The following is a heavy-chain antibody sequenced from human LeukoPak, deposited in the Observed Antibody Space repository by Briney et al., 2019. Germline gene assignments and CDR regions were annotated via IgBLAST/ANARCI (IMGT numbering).Heavy chain of an antibody. Sequence: PSETLSLTCIVSGGSISSYYWSWIRQPPGKGLEWIGYIYYSGSTNYNPSLKSRVTISVDTSKNQFSLKLSSVTAADTAVYYCARVYFDWLLKGFDAFDIWGQGTMVTVSS. V-gene: IGHV4-59*01. D-gene: IGHD3-9*01. CDR3: ARVYFDWLLKGFDAFDI. J-gene: IGHJ3*02. CDR2: IYYSGST. CDR1: GGSISSYY.